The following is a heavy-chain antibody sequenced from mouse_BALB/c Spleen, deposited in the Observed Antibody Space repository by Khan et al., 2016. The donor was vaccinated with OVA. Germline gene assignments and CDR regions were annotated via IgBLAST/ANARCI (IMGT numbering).Heavy chain of an antibody. V-gene: IGHV1S135*01. Sequence: LVESGPELVKPGASVKVSCKASGYSFTDYNIFWVKQSLGKSLEWIGYIDPYNGGTNYNQKFKGEATLTVDKSSTTAFMHLNSLTSEDSAVYYWALIYYYGSGLDCWGQGTTLTVSS. CDR3: ALIYYYGSGLDC. D-gene: IGHD1-1*01. CDR2: IDPYNGGT. J-gene: IGHJ2*01. CDR1: GYSFTDYN.